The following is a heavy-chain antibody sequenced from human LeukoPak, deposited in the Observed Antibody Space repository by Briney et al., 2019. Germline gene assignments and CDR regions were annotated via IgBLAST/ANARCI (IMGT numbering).Heavy chain of an antibody. D-gene: IGHD3-10*01. CDR1: GFTFISYW. Sequence: GGSLRLSCAASGFTFISYWMSWVRQAPGKGLEWVANIKQDGSEKYYVDSVKGRFTISRDNAKNSLYLQMNSLRAEDTAVYYFARVGSHSGSLSLIKRNYYYYYYMDVWGKGTTVTISS. CDR2: IKQDGSEK. V-gene: IGHV3-7*01. J-gene: IGHJ6*03. CDR3: ARVGSHSGSLSLIKRNYYYYYYMDV.